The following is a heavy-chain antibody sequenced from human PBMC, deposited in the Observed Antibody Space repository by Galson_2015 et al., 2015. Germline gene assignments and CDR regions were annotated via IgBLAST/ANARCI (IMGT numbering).Heavy chain of an antibody. V-gene: IGHV4-34*01. CDR2: INHSGST. Sequence: LSLTCAVYGGSFSGYYWSWIRQPPGKGPEWIGEINHSGSTNYNPSLRSRVTISVDTSKNQFSLKLSSVTAADTAVYYCAGPTGDYYDSSGRFDYWGQGTLVTVSS. CDR3: AGPTGDYYDSSGRFDY. CDR1: GGSFSGYY. J-gene: IGHJ4*02. D-gene: IGHD3-22*01.